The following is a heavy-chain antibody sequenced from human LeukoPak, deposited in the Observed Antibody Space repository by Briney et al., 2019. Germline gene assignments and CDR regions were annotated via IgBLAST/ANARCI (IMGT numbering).Heavy chain of an antibody. Sequence: GGSLRLSCVASGFTFSSYWMSWFRQAPGKGLEWVANIKEDGSEKYYADYVKGRFTISRDNAKNSLSLQMSSLRDEDTAVFYCARSRTAYYNVYADFWGQGTLVTGSS. V-gene: IGHV3-7*01. CDR1: GFTFSSYW. CDR2: IKEDGSEK. D-gene: IGHD1-26*01. CDR3: ARSRTAYYNVYADF. J-gene: IGHJ4*02.